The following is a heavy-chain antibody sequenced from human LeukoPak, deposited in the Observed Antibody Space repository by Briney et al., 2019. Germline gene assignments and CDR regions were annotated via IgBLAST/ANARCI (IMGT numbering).Heavy chain of an antibody. CDR3: AKDYISSSWYLFESYYYYYYMDV. V-gene: IGHV3-23*01. Sequence: PGGSLRLSCAASGFTFDDYAMHWVRQAPGKGLEWVSAISGSGGSTYYADSVKGRFTISRDNSKNTLYLQMNSLRAEDTAVYYCAKDYISSSWYLFESYYYYYYMDVWGKGTTVTVSS. J-gene: IGHJ6*03. CDR1: GFTFDDYA. D-gene: IGHD6-13*01. CDR2: ISGSGGST.